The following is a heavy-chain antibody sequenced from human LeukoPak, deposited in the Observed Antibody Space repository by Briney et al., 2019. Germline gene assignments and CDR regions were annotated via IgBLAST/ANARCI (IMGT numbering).Heavy chain of an antibody. CDR1: GGSISSYY. CDR2: IYYSGRT. CDR3: ARPVAVAGEYYFDY. D-gene: IGHD6-19*01. V-gene: IGHV4-59*01. J-gene: IGHJ4*02. Sequence: SETLSLTCTVSGGSISSYYWSWIRQPPGKGLEWIGYIYYSGRTNYNPSLKSRVTFSVDTSKNQFPLKLSSVTAADTAVYYCARPVAVAGEYYFDYWGQGTLVTVSS.